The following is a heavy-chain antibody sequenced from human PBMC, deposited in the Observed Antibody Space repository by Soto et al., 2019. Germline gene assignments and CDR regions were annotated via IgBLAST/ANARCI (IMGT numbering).Heavy chain of an antibody. CDR1: GGSISSGGYY. CDR2: IYYSGST. V-gene: IGHV4-31*03. D-gene: IGHD2-2*01. CDR3: ARSSTSANYFDY. Sequence: QVQLQESGPGLVKPSQTLSLTCTVSGGSISSGGYYWSWIRQYPGKGLEWIGYIYYSGSTYYNPSLKGRVTISVDTSKNQFALKLSSVTAADTAVYYCARSSTSANYFDYWGQGTLVTVSS. J-gene: IGHJ4*02.